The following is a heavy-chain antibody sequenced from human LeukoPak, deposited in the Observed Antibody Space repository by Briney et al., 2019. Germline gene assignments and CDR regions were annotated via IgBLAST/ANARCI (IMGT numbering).Heavy chain of an antibody. CDR2: ISDSGGST. CDR3: ARHDSFIPY. CDR1: GFTFSDYA. D-gene: IGHD3-16*02. Sequence: GGSLRLSCVASGFTFSDYAMSWVRQAPGKGLEWVSGISDSGGSTYYTDSVKGRCTISRDNSKNTVSLQMNNLKAEDTAVYFCARHDSFIPYWGQGTLVAVTS. V-gene: IGHV3-23*01. J-gene: IGHJ4*02.